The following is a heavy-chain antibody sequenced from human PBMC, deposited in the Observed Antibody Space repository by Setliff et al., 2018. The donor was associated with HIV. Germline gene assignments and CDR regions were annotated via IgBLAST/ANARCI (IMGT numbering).Heavy chain of an antibody. Sequence: SETLSLTCTVSGGSISSFYWSWIRQPPGKGLEWIGYTSYTGINNYNPSLKSLVTISLDTSKNQFSLKLTSVTAADTAVYYCARAPYVSGSFGWFDPWGQGTLVTVSS. CDR2: TSYTGIN. CDR1: GGSISSFY. V-gene: IGHV4-59*12. J-gene: IGHJ5*02. D-gene: IGHD3-10*01. CDR3: ARAPYVSGSFGWFDP.